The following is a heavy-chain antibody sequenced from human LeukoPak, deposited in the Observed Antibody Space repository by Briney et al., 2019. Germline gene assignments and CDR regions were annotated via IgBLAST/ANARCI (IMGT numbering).Heavy chain of an antibody. J-gene: IGHJ4*02. Sequence: PGGSLRLSCAASGFTFSSYSMNWVRQAPGKGLEWVSSISSSSSYIYYADSVKGRFTISRDNAKNSLYLQMNSLRAEDTAVYYCARVRQAVAGKSFDYWGQGNPGHRLL. D-gene: IGHD6-19*01. CDR1: GFTFSSYS. V-gene: IGHV3-21*01. CDR2: ISSSSSYI. CDR3: ARVRQAVAGKSFDY.